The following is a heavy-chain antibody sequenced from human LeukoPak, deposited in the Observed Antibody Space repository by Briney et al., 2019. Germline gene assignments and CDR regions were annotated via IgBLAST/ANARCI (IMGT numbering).Heavy chain of an antibody. Sequence: SQTLSLTCTVSGGSISSGDYYWSWIRQPPGKGLEWIGYIYYSGSTYYNPSLKSRVTISVDTSKNQFSLKLSSVTAADTAVYYCAREADSGFILDYWGQGTLVTVSS. D-gene: IGHD6-19*01. V-gene: IGHV4-30-4*01. CDR1: GGSISSGDYY. CDR2: IYYSGST. CDR3: AREADSGFILDY. J-gene: IGHJ4*02.